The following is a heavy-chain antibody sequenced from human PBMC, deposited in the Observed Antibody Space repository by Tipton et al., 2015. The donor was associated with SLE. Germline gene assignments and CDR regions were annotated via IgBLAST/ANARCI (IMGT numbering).Heavy chain of an antibody. J-gene: IGHJ3*02. Sequence: TLSLTCTVSGGSISSHYWSWIRQPPGKGLEWIGYIYYSGSTNYNPSLKSRVTMSVDTSKNQFSLKVSSVTAADTAVYYCVQGQLVGIAVATDAFDIWGQGTMVTVSS. D-gene: IGHD6-19*01. CDR1: GGSISSHY. CDR3: VQGQLVGIAVATDAFDI. V-gene: IGHV4-59*11. CDR2: IYYSGST.